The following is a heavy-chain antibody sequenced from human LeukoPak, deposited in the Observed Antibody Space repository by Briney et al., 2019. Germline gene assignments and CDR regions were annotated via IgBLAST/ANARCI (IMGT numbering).Heavy chain of an antibody. J-gene: IGHJ5*02. CDR2: IYTSGST. CDR3: ARDPSSTIFGVVSAKDFDP. D-gene: IGHD3-3*01. Sequence: SETLSLTCTVSGGSISSSNYYWGWVRQPPGKGLEWIGRIYTSGSTNYNPSLKSRVTISVDTSKNQFSLKLSSVTAADTAVYYCARDPSSTIFGVVSAKDFDPWGQGTLVTVSS. CDR1: GGSISSSNYY. V-gene: IGHV4-39*07.